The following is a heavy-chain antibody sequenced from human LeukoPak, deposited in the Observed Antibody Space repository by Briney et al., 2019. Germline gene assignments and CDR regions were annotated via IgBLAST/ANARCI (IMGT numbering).Heavy chain of an antibody. CDR3: TRGGPYRYCSSASCFSDF. D-gene: IGHD2-15*01. J-gene: IGHJ4*02. CDR2: IDWNGGTT. V-gene: IGHV3-20*04. CDR1: GFTFSSYA. Sequence: GGSLRLSCAGSGFTFSSYAMSWVRQAPGQGLEWVSVIDWNGGTTGYADSVKGRFTISRDNAKNSLYLQMNSLRVDDTALYYCTRGGPYRYCSSASCFSDFWGQGTLVTVSS.